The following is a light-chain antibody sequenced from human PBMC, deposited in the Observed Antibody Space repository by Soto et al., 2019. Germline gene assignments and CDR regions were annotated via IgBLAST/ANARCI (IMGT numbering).Light chain of an antibody. CDR2: KNS. CDR1: SSNIGSNS. CDR3: AAWDDRLRGVL. Sequence: QPVLTQPPSASGTPGQRVTISCSGSSSNIGSNSVYWYQQLPGTAPKLLIFKNSQRPSGVPDRFSGSKSGTSASLAVSGLRSGDEADYYCAAWDDRLRGVLFGPGTKLTVL. V-gene: IGLV1-47*01. J-gene: IGLJ1*01.